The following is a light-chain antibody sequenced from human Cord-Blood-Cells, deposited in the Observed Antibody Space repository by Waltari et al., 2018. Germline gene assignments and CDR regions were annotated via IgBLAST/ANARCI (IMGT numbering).Light chain of an antibody. CDR2: GAS. J-gene: IGKJ1*01. Sequence: EIVLTQSPGTLSLSPGERATLSCRASQSVSSNYLAWYQQKPGQAPRLLIYGASSMATGIPDRFSGSGSGTDLALTISRLEPEDFAVYYCQQYGSTPTFGQGTKVEIK. CDR1: QSVSSNY. CDR3: QQYGSTPT. V-gene: IGKV3-20*01.